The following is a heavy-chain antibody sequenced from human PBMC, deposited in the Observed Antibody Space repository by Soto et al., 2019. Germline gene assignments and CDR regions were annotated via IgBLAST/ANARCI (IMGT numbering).Heavy chain of an antibody. J-gene: IGHJ4*02. CDR1: GGSISSYY. CDR3: ARRYGASFDY. Sequence: PSGTLCLTWTVSGGSISSYYWGWIRQPPGKGLEWIGYIYYSGSTNYNPSLKSRVTISVDTSKNQFSLKLSSVTAADTAVYYCARRYGASFDYWGQGTLVTVSS. V-gene: IGHV4-59*01. D-gene: IGHD4-17*01. CDR2: IYYSGST.